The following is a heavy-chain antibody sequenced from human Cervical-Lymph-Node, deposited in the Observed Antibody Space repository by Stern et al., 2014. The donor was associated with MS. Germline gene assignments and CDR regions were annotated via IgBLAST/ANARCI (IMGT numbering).Heavy chain of an antibody. J-gene: IGHJ4*02. Sequence: VQLEAPGGGLVKPGGSLRLSFAASGFSFSDYYMSWIRQAPGKGLEWVTYISGSTSYTKYADSVKGRFTISRDNTKNSLYLQMNSLSAEDTAVYYCARGYSSGWYAGSDYWGQGSLVTVSS. CDR2: ISGSTSYT. D-gene: IGHD6-19*01. CDR3: ARGYSSGWYAGSDY. CDR1: GFSFSDYY. V-gene: IGHV3-11*06.